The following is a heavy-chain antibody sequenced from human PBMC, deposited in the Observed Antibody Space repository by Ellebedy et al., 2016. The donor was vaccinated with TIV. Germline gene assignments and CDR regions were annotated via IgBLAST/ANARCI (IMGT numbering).Heavy chain of an antibody. D-gene: IGHD5-24*01. J-gene: IGHJ6*02. V-gene: IGHV3-30*18. CDR3: AKVLGESYNFLHYYYGMDV. CDR2: ISYDGSNK. Sequence: GGSLRLXXAASGFTFSSYGMHWVRQAPGKGLEWVAVISYDGSNKYYADSVKGRFTISRDNSKHTLYLQMNSLRAEDTAVYYCAKVLGESYNFLHYYYGMDVWGQGTTVTVSS. CDR1: GFTFSSYG.